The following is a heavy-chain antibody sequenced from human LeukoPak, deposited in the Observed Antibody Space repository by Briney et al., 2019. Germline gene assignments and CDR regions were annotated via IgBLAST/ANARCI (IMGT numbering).Heavy chain of an antibody. CDR1: GFTFSSYS. V-gene: IGHV3-21*01. J-gene: IGHJ4*02. D-gene: IGHD3-22*01. Sequence: PGGSLRLSCAASGFTFSSYSMNWVRQAPGKGLEWVSSISSSSSYIYYADSVKGRFTISRDNAKNSLYLQMNSLRAEDTAVYYCARVGYYYDSSGSGSFDYWGQGTLVTVSS. CDR2: ISSSSSYI. CDR3: ARVGYYYDSSGSGSFDY.